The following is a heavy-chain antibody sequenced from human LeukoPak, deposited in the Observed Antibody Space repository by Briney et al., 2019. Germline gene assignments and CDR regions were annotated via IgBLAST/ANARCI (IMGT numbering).Heavy chain of an antibody. CDR3: ARVSPNTVTTLQYFDY. Sequence: SETLSLTCTVSGGSISSGSYYWSWIRQPAGKGLEWIGRIYTSGSTNYNPSLKSRVTISVDTSKNQFSLKLSSVTAADTALYYCARVSPNTVTTLQYFDYWGQGTLVTVSS. J-gene: IGHJ4*02. V-gene: IGHV4-61*02. CDR1: GGSISSGSYY. CDR2: IYTSGST. D-gene: IGHD4-17*01.